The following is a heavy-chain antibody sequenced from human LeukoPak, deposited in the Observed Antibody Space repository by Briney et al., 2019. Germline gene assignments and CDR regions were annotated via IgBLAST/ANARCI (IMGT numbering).Heavy chain of an antibody. D-gene: IGHD3-10*01. J-gene: IGHJ3*02. Sequence: GESLKISCKGSGYSFTSYWISWVRQMPGKGLEWMGRIDPSDSYTNYSPSFQGHVTISADKSISTAYLQWSSLMASDTAMYYCARHELWFGELRGDDAFDIWGQGTMVTVSS. CDR2: IDPSDSYT. V-gene: IGHV5-10-1*01. CDR3: ARHELWFGELRGDDAFDI. CDR1: GYSFTSYW.